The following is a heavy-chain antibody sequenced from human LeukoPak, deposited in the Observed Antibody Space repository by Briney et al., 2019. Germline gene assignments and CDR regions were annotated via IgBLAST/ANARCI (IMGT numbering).Heavy chain of an antibody. J-gene: IGHJ4*02. D-gene: IGHD3-3*01. CDR1: GFTFSSYA. CDR2: ISGSGGST. CDR3: AKDYYDFWSGYSPFDY. Sequence: GGSLRLSCAASGFTFSSYAMNWVRQAPGKGLEWVSAISGSGGSTYYADSVKGRFTISRDNSKNTLYLQMNSLRAEDTAVYYCAKDYYDFWSGYSPFDYWGQGTLVTVSS. V-gene: IGHV3-23*01.